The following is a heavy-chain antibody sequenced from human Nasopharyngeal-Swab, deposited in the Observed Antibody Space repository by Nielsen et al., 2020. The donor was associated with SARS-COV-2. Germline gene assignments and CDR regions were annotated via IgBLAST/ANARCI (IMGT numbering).Heavy chain of an antibody. V-gene: IGHV3-21*01. CDR1: GFTFSTYN. D-gene: IGHD6-13*01. CDR3: ARGGQQPL. Sequence: LSLTCAASGFTFSTYNMHWVRQAPGKGLEWVSSISGRTTYIYYADSMKGRFTISRDNAKNSLYLQMSSLSAEDTAIYYCARGGQQPLWGQGTPITVSS. J-gene: IGHJ4*02. CDR2: ISGRTTYI.